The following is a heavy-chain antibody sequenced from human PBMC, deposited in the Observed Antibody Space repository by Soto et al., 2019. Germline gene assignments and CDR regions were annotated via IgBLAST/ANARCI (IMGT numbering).Heavy chain of an antibody. CDR3: ARDDYYI. CDR2: INAGNGNR. J-gene: IGHJ6*02. D-gene: IGHD3-10*01. V-gene: IGHV1-3*01. Sequence: ASVKVSCKASGYTFTSYAMHWVRQAPGQRLEWMGWINAGNGNRKYSQKLQGRVTITRDTSASTAYMELSSLRSEDTAVYYCARDDYYIWGQGTTVTVSS. CDR1: GYTFTSYA.